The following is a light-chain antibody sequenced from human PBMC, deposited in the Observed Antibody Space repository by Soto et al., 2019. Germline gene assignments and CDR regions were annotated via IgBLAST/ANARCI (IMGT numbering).Light chain of an antibody. J-gene: IGKJ1*01. Sequence: DIQKTQSPSTLSASVGDRVAITCRASQSISSWLAWYQQKPGKAPKLLIYKASSLESGVPSRFSGSGSGTEYTLNISSLQPDEFATYYCQQYNSYWKFGQGTKVEIK. V-gene: IGKV1-5*03. CDR3: QQYNSYWK. CDR1: QSISSW. CDR2: KAS.